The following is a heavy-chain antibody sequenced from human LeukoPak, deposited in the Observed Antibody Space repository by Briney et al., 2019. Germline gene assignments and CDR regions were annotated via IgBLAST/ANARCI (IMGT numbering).Heavy chain of an antibody. CDR3: AGLVATNPEPSEY. Sequence: GGSLRLSCAASGFTFSSYGMTWVRQAPGKGLEWVSFISSTGSYTFYTDSVKGRFTISRDNAKHSLYLQMHSRRAEDTAVYYCAGLVATNPEPSEYWGQGTLVTVSS. CDR1: GFTFSSYG. D-gene: IGHD5-12*01. V-gene: IGHV3-21*01. CDR2: ISSTGSYT. J-gene: IGHJ4*02.